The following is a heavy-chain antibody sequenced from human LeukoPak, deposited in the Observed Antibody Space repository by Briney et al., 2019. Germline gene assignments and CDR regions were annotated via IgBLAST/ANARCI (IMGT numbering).Heavy chain of an antibody. Sequence: GGSLRLSCAASGFTFSSYAMSWVRQGPGKGLEWVSVISGTGGSTNNADSEKGRFTIARDNSKNTLHLQMNSLRGEDTAIYYCVKESGFYGMDVWGQGTTVTVSS. CDR1: GFTFSSYA. J-gene: IGHJ6*02. D-gene: IGHD1-26*01. V-gene: IGHV3-23*01. CDR2: ISGTGGST. CDR3: VKESGFYGMDV.